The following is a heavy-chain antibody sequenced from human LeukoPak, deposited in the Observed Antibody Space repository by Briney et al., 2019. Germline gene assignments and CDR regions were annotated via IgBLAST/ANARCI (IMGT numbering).Heavy chain of an antibody. V-gene: IGHV3-30-3*01. D-gene: IGHD1-1*01. CDR2: ISYDGSNK. CDR3: VRDKMMDDRGVGFDP. J-gene: IGHJ5*02. Sequence: GGSLRLSCAASGFTYSSYAMHWVRQAPGKGLEWVAVISYDGSNKYYADSVKGRFTISRDNSKNTLYLQMNSLGAEDTAVYYCVRDKMMDDRGVGFDPWGQGTLVTVSS. CDR1: GFTYSSYA.